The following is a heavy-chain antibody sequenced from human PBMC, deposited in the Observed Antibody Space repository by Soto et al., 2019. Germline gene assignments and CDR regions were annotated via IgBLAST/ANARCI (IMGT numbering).Heavy chain of an antibody. CDR1: GFTFSGYW. Sequence: GGSLRRSWAASGFTFSGYWMSWVRHSPGKGLEWVANIKQDGSEKYYVDSVKGRFTISRDNAKNSLYLQMNSLRAEDTAVYYCARDGATYYYDSSGYEHDFDYWGQGTLVTVSS. CDR2: IKQDGSEK. J-gene: IGHJ4*02. CDR3: ARDGATYYYDSSGYEHDFDY. V-gene: IGHV3-7*03. D-gene: IGHD3-22*01.